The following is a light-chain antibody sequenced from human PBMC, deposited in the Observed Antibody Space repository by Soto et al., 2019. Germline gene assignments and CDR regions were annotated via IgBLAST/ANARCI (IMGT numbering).Light chain of an antibody. J-gene: IGKJ3*01. Sequence: EIVLTQSPGTLSLSPGERATLSCRASERISSSYLAWYRQKPGQAPRLLIYGASSRATGIPDRFSGSGSGTDFTLTISRLEPEDFAVYFCQQYGGSPLLTFGPGTKVDIK. CDR1: ERISSSY. V-gene: IGKV3-20*01. CDR3: QQYGGSPLLT. CDR2: GAS.